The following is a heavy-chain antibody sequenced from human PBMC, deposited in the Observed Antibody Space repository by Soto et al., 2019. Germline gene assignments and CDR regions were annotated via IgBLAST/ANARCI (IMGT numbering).Heavy chain of an antibody. CDR1: GFSFIDYA. J-gene: IGHJ5*01. CDR3: AKGPDGSGYYHNWFDS. V-gene: IGHV3-23*01. D-gene: IGHD3-22*01. CDR2: ISRTGDSA. Sequence: EVHLLESGGALVQPGGSLTLSCAASGFSFIDYAMSWVRQAPGKGLEWVSSISRTGDSAYYADSVKGRFAISRDRSKNRLSLQMNSLRVEDTAVYYCAKGPDGSGYYHNWFDSWGQGTLITVSS.